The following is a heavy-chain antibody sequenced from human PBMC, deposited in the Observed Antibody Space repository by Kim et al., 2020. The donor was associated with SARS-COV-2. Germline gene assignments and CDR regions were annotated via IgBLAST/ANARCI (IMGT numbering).Heavy chain of an antibody. CDR2: VSGSGDKT. J-gene: IGHJ4*02. Sequence: GGSLRLSCTVSGVAFSNYAMTWVRQVPEKGLEWVSAVSGSGDKTYYADSVKGRFTISRDNSKSTLYLQMNSQRAEDTAIYYCALKGSFGSGYGGQGTLVTVSS. CDR3: ALKGSFGSGY. D-gene: IGHD3-3*01. V-gene: IGHV3-23*01. CDR1: GVAFSNYA.